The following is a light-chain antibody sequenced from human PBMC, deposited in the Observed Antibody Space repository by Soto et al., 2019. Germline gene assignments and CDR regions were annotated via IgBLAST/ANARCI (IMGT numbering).Light chain of an antibody. CDR3: QAFDNSLSASGV. J-gene: IGLJ3*02. CDR1: SSHIGATYD. V-gene: IGLV1-40*01. Sequence: QSVLTQPPSVSGAPGQRVTISCAGSSSHIGATYDIHWYQQLPGAAPRLLIYGNSNRPSGVPDRFAGSKSGTSASLAIIGLRVEDEGIYSCQAFDNSLSASGVFGGGTQLTV. CDR2: GNS.